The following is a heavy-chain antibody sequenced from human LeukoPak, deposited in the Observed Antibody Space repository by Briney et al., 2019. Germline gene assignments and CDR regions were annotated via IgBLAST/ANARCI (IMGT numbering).Heavy chain of an antibody. CDR1: RLTFSSYG. J-gene: IGHJ6*02. Sequence: SLRLSCAASRLTFSSYGMHWVRQAPGTRLEWVAVISYDGSNKYYADSVKGRFTISRDNSKNTLYLQMTSLTAEDTAVYYCARVGSEVGAAPYYYYGMDLWGQGTTVIVSS. CDR3: ARVGSEVGAAPYYYYGMDL. D-gene: IGHD1-26*01. V-gene: IGHV3-33*01. CDR2: ISYDGSNK.